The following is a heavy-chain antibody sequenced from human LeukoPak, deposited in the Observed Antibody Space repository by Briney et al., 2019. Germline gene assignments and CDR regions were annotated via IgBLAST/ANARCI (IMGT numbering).Heavy chain of an antibody. CDR3: AREGNYYDMDV. V-gene: IGHV3-53*01. CDR2: IFSGGTT. CDR1: GFTVSSNY. J-gene: IGHJ6*02. Sequence: PGGSLRLSCAASGFTVSSNYMSWVRQAPGKGLEWVLVIFSGGTTYYADSVKGRFTISRDNSKNTLYLQMNSLRAEDTAVYYCAREGNYYDMDVWGQGTTVTVSS.